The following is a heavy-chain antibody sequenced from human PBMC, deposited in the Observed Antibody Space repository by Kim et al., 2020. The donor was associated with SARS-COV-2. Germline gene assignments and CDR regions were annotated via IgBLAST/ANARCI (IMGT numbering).Heavy chain of an antibody. CDR1: GGSFSGYY. CDR2: INHSGST. V-gene: IGHV4-34*01. D-gene: IGHD6-13*01. Sequence: SETLSLTCAVYGGSFSGYYWSWIRQPPGKGLEWIGEINHSGSTNYNPSLKSRVTISVDTSKNQFSLKLSSVTAADTAVYYCARGRAAARFDPWGQGTLVT. CDR3: ARGRAAARFDP. J-gene: IGHJ5*02.